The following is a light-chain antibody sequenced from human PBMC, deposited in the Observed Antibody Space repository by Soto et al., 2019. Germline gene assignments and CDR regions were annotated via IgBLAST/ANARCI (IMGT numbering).Light chain of an antibody. CDR3: QKYNIAPHT. V-gene: IGKV1-27*01. CDR2: AAS. CDR1: QDISNY. J-gene: IGKJ4*01. Sequence: DIQMTQSPSSLSASVGDRVTITCRTSQDISNYLAWYQQKPWKVPKLLIYAASTLQSGVPSRFSGGGSGTDFSLTISSLHPEDVATYYCQKYNIAPHTFGGGTKVEIQ.